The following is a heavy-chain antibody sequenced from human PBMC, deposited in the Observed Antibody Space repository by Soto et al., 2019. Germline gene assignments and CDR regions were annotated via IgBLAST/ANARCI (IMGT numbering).Heavy chain of an antibody. CDR3: AKRPIFGVVIITIYNGMDV. CDR2: ISTSGGNT. Sequence: EVQLLEPGGGLVQPGGSLRLSCVASGFTFSSYAMNWVRQAPGKGLEWVSAISTSGGNTYYADSVKGRFTISRDNSKNTLYLQMNSLRAEDTAVYYCAKRPIFGVVIITIYNGMDVWGQGTTVTVSS. V-gene: IGHV3-23*01. D-gene: IGHD3-3*01. CDR1: GFTFSSYA. J-gene: IGHJ6*02.